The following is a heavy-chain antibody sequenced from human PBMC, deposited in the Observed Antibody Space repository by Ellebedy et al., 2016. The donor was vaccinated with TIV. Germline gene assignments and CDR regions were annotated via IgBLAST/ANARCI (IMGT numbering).Heavy chain of an antibody. D-gene: IGHD5-18*01. CDR3: ARVGNTAMVP. CDR1: GGSFSGYY. V-gene: IGHV4-34*01. Sequence: MPSETLSLTCAVYGGSFSGYYWSRIRQPPGKGLEWIGEINHSGRTNYNPSLKSRVTISLDTSKNHFSLNMSSVTAADTAVYYCARVGNTAMVPWGQGTMVTVSS. J-gene: IGHJ3*01. CDR2: INHSGRT.